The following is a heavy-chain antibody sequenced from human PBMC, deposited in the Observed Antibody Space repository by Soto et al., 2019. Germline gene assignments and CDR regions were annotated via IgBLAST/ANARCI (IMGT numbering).Heavy chain of an antibody. D-gene: IGHD3-10*01. CDR3: ARDPWGGAVDAFDI. J-gene: IGHJ3*02. CDR2: INGGNGNT. CDR1: GYSFTNYG. Sequence: QVQFVQSGAEVKKPGASVKVSCKASGYSFTNYGIHWVRQAPGQRLEWMGWINGGNGNTKYSQKFQGRVTITRDTSASTAYMVLSSLRSEDTAVYYCARDPWGGAVDAFDIWGQGTMVSVSS. V-gene: IGHV1-3*01.